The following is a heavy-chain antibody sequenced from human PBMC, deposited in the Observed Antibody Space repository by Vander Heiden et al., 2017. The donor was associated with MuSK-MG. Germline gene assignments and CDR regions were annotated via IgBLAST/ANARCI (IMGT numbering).Heavy chain of an antibody. Sequence: QVQLQQWGAGLLKPSETLSLTCPVYGGPFSGYYWSWIRQPPGKGLEWIGEINHSGSTNYNPALKSRVTISVDTSKNQFSLKLRSVTAADTAVYYCARMGVGIAAAGISYWGQGTLVTLSS. CDR3: ARMGVGIAAAGISY. CDR2: INHSGST. CDR1: GGPFSGYY. V-gene: IGHV4-34*01. D-gene: IGHD6-13*01. J-gene: IGHJ4*02.